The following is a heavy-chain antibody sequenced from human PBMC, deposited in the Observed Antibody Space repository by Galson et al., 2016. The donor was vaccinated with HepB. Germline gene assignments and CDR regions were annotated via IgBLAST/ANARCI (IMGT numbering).Heavy chain of an antibody. CDR1: GGSVTSGDYF. Sequence: SETLSLTCIVSGGSVTSGDYFWAWVRQPPGKGLEWIGHVFYTGSAIYNPSLKSRVTITVDTSKNQLSLKLTSVSAADTALYHCARHYYGSGIPTYAFDVWGQGTVVLVSS. CDR2: VFYTGSA. D-gene: IGHD3-10*01. CDR3: ARHYYGSGIPTYAFDV. J-gene: IGHJ3*01. V-gene: IGHV4-61*08.